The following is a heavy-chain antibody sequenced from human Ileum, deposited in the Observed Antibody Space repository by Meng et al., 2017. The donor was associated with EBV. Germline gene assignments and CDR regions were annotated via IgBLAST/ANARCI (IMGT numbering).Heavy chain of an antibody. CDR3: ARVGQWLPIDY. Sequence: VPLQDAGPGLGEPSGPRSRTCAVSVGSISSSNWWSWVRQPPGKGLEWIGEIYHSGSTNYNPSLKSRVTISVDKSKNQFSLNLSSVTAADTAVYYCARVGQWLPIDYWGQGTLVTVSS. J-gene: IGHJ4*02. D-gene: IGHD6-19*01. CDR2: IYHSGST. CDR1: VGSISSSNW. V-gene: IGHV4-4*02.